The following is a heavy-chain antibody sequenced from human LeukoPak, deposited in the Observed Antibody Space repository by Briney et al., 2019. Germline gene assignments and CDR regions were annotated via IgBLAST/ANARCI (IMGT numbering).Heavy chain of an antibody. V-gene: IGHV3-7*01. CDR2: IKQDGSEK. CDR3: AREYGDYLYYYGMDV. Sequence: GGSLRLSCASSGFTFSSYWMSWVRQAPGKGLEWVANIKQDGSEKYYVDSVKGRLTISRDNAKNSLYLQMNSLRAEDTAVYYCAREYGDYLYYYGMDVWGQGTTVTVSS. CDR1: GFTFSSYW. D-gene: IGHD4-17*01. J-gene: IGHJ6*02.